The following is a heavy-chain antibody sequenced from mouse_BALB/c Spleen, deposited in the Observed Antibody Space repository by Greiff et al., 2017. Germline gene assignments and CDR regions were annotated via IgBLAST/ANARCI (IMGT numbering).Heavy chain of an antibody. CDR2: ISSGSSTI. V-gene: IGHV5-17*02. Sequence: EVKLVESGGGLVQPGGSRKLSCAASGFTFSSFGMHWVRQAPEKGLEWVAYISSGSSTIYYADTVKGRFTISRDNPKNTLFLQMTSLRSEDTAMYYCAREGGGGWFAYWGQGTLVTVSA. CDR1: GFTFSSFG. CDR3: AREGGGGWFAY. J-gene: IGHJ3*01.